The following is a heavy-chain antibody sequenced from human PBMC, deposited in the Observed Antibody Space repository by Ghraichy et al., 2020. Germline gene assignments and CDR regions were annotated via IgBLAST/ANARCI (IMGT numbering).Heavy chain of an antibody. D-gene: IGHD1-26*01. J-gene: IGHJ4*02. Sequence: SETLSLTCTVSGGSISSGGYYWSWIRQHPGKGLEWIGYIYYSGSTYYNPSLKSRVTISVDTSKNQFSLKLSSVTAADTAVYYCARSGRSHSLHDYWGQGTLVTVSS. CDR3: ARSGRSHSLHDY. V-gene: IGHV4-31*03. CDR1: GGSISSGGYY. CDR2: IYYSGST.